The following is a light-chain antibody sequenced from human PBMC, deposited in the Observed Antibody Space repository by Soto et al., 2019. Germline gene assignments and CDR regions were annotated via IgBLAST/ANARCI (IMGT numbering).Light chain of an antibody. CDR3: QQYDTLPPYT. CDR1: QSISSW. Sequence: DIQMTQSPSTLSASVGDRVTITCRASQSISSWLAWYQQKPGKAPKLLIYKASSLESGVPSRFSGSGSGTEFTLTISSLQPEDIATYYCQQYDTLPPYTFGQGTKVDIK. J-gene: IGKJ2*01. V-gene: IGKV1-5*03. CDR2: KAS.